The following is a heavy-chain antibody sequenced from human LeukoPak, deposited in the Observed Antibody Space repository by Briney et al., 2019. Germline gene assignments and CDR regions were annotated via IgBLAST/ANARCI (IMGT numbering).Heavy chain of an antibody. CDR2: INPNSGGT. J-gene: IGHJ5*02. CDR3: ASTGYSSSWYLPGPHNWFDP. D-gene: IGHD6-13*01. CDR1: GYTFTGYY. Sequence: ASVKVSCTASGYTFTGYYMHWVRQAPGQGLEWMGWINPNSGGTNYAQKFQCRVTMTRDTSISTAYMELSRLRSDDTAVYYCASTGYSSSWYLPGPHNWFDPWGQGTLVTVSS. V-gene: IGHV1-2*02.